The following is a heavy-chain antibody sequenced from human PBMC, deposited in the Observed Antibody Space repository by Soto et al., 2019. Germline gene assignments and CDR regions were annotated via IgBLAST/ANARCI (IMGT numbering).Heavy chain of an antibody. CDR2: IYTGGST. CDR1: GFTVSSDY. Sequence: EVQLVESGGGLIQPGGSLRLSCAASGFTVSSDYMSWVRQAPGKGLEWVSVIYTGGSTYYADSVKGRFTFSRDNSKNTLYLQMNSLRAEDTAVYYCARAYGGNPALFDPWGQGTQVTVSS. V-gene: IGHV3-53*01. D-gene: IGHD4-17*01. J-gene: IGHJ5*02. CDR3: ARAYGGNPALFDP.